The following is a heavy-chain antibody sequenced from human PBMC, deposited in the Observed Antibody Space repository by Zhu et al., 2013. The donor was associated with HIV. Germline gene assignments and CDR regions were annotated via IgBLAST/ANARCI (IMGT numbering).Heavy chain of an antibody. CDR2: INHSGST. Sequence: VQLQESGPGLVKPHRPCPSPALSMVGPFSGYVLELGSARPPGKGLEWIGEINHSGSTNYNPSLKSRVTISVDTSKNQFSLKLSSVTAADTAVYYCARRFPAIAAAGTAHPDYYYYGMDVWGQGTTVTVSS. J-gene: IGHJ6*02. CDR3: ARRFPAIAAAGTAHPDYYYYGMDV. CDR1: VGPFSGYV. V-gene: IGHV4-34*09. D-gene: IGHD6-13*01.